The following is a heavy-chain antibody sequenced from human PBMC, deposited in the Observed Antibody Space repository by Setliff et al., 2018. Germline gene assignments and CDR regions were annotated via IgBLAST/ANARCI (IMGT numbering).Heavy chain of an antibody. Sequence: PSETLSLTCTVSGDSISSRRNYWGWFRQPAGKELEWIGQIYTSWSTNYNPSLKSRVTISLDTSKNQFSLNLTSVTAADTAVYYCARASSGWYSAYYYYMDVWGKGTTVTVS. CDR3: ARASSGWYSAYYYYMDV. V-gene: IGHV4-61*09. CDR2: IYTSWST. D-gene: IGHD6-19*01. CDR1: GDSISSRRNY. J-gene: IGHJ6*03.